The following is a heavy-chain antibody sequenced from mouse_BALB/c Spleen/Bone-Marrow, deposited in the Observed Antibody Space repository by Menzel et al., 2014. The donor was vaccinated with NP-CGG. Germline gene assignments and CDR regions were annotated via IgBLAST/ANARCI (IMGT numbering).Heavy chain of an antibody. D-gene: IGHD2-4*01. CDR2: IWAGGST. Sequence: VQLQESGPGLVAPSQSLSITCTVSGFSLTSYGVHWVRQPPGKGLEWLGVIWAGGSTNYNSAHMSRMSIREDNTKTQVFLKMSRLQTDDAALYCCGRRLEYYGMDYWGQGTPVTVSS. CDR1: GFSLTSYG. J-gene: IGHJ4*01. V-gene: IGHV2-9*02. CDR3: GRRLEYYGMDY.